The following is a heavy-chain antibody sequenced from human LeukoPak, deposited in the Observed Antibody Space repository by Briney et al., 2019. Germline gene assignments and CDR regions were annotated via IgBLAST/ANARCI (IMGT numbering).Heavy chain of an antibody. D-gene: IGHD6-19*01. V-gene: IGHV4-31*03. CDR3: ARASPIAVAGTAVDY. Sequence: SETLSLTCTVSGGSISSGGYYWSWIRQHPGKGLEWIGYIYYSGSTYYNPSLKSRVTISVDTSKNQFSLKLSSVTAADTAVHYCARASPIAVAGTAVDYWGQGTLVTVSS. CDR1: GGSISSGGYY. CDR2: IYYSGST. J-gene: IGHJ4*02.